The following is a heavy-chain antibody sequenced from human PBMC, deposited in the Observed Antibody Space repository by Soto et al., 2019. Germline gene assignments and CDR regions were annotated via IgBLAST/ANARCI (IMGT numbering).Heavy chain of an antibody. V-gene: IGHV1-69*02. Sequence: QVQLVQSGTEVKKPGSSVKVSCKASGDTFSFYTINWVRQAPGLGLEWVGRINPIVSMSNYAQKLQGRVSMTADKSTSTAYMELRSLRSDDTAMYFCAASYGSGYRAFDYWGQRALVIVSS. D-gene: IGHD3-10*01. CDR2: INPIVSMS. CDR3: AASYGSGYRAFDY. CDR1: GDTFSFYT. J-gene: IGHJ4*02.